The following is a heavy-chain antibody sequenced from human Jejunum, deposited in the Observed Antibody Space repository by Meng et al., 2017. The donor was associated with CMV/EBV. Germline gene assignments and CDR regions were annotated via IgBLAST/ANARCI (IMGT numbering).Heavy chain of an antibody. CDR3: AWDIDRFLVE. Sequence: VQLVESXXGLVKXGGSLRVSCVGSGFNFNDAWMSWVRQAPGKGLEWIGRIKSKGSGGTSDYAAPVKERFTISRDDSKNTVYLQMDSLEVEDTGIYFCAWDIDRFLVEWGQGALGTVA. D-gene: IGHD5-12*01. V-gene: IGHV3-15*01. CDR1: GFNFNDAW. J-gene: IGHJ4*02. CDR2: IKSKGSGGTS.